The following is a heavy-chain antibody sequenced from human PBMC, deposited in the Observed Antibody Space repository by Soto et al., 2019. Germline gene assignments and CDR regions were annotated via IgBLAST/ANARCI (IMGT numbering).Heavy chain of an antibody. CDR3: AKDDTTYDLNNLILYYYYYGMDV. V-gene: IGHV3-23*01. CDR2: ISGSGGST. J-gene: IGHJ6*02. Sequence: GGSLRLSCAASGFTFSSYAMSWVRQAPGKGLEWVSAISGSGGSTYYADSVKGRFTISRDNSKNTLYLQMNSLRAEDTAVYYCAKDDTTYDLNNLILYYYYYGMDVWGQGTTVTVSS. CDR1: GFTFSSYA. D-gene: IGHD5-12*01.